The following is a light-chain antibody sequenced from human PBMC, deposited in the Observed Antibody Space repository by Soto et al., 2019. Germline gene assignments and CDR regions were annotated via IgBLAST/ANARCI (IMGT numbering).Light chain of an antibody. CDR3: QQYNNYWT. Sequence: DLQMTQSPSCVSASVGDRFTITCRASQGISSWLAWYKQKPGKAPKLLIYAASSLQSGVPSRLSGSGSGTQFTLTISSMKPDDFATYYCQQYNNYWTFGHGTKVDIK. CDR2: AAS. CDR1: QGISSW. J-gene: IGKJ1*01. V-gene: IGKV1D-16*01.